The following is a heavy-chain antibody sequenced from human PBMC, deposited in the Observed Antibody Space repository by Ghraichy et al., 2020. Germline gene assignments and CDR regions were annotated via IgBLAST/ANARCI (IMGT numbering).Heavy chain of an antibody. D-gene: IGHD6-13*01. Sequence: SETLSLTCTVSGDSIRSYYWSWIRQPPGKGLEWIGYIYYSGSTNYNPSLKSRVTISVDTSKSQFSLKLSSVTAADTAVYYCERGGGSSQLGYCYVDVWGKGTTVTV. CDR3: ERGGGSSQLGYCYVDV. V-gene: IGHV4-59*01. CDR2: IYYSGST. CDR1: GDSIRSYY. J-gene: IGHJ6*03.